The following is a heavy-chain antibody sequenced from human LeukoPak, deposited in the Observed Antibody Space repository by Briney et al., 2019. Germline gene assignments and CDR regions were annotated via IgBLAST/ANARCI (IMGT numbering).Heavy chain of an antibody. CDR2: ISGSGGST. CDR3: AKEAVTTVTTWFAPREVFDY. J-gene: IGHJ4*02. V-gene: IGHV3-23*01. D-gene: IGHD4-17*01. Sequence: GGSLRLSCAASGFTFSSYAMSWVRQAPGKGLEWVSAISGSGGSTYYADSVKGRFTISRDNSKNTLYLQMNSLRAEDTAVYYCAKEAVTTVTTWFAPREVFDYWGQGTLVTVSS. CDR1: GFTFSSYA.